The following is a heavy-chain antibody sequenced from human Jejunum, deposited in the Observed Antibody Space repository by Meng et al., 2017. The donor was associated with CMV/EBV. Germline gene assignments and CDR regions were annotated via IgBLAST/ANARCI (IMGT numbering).Heavy chain of an antibody. D-gene: IGHD5-12*01. CDR2: IHIDGST. Sequence: QRGEAGVCLGLPGGSLVRSLAASGFTVASNYMSWVRQAPGRGLEWVSVIHIDGSTYYADSVKGRFTISRDNSKNTMYLQMNSLGVEDTAVFYCARTVATSHNYYFVQWGQGTLVTVSS. J-gene: IGHJ4*02. CDR1: GFTVASNY. V-gene: IGHV3-66*01. CDR3: ARTVATSHNYYFVQ.